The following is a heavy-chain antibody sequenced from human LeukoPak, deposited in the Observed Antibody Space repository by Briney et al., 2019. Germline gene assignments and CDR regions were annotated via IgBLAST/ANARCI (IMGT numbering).Heavy chain of an antibody. V-gene: IGHV3-48*03. D-gene: IGHD3-10*01. J-gene: IGHJ4*02. CDR3: ARASITMVRGELVCYFDF. CDR2: ISSSGSTK. CDR1: GFTFSSYE. Sequence: GGSLRLSCAASGFTFSSYEMNWVRQAPGKGLEWVSYISSSGSTKYYADSVKGRFTISRDNAKNSLYLQMNSLRAEDTAVYYCARASITMVRGELVCYFDFWGQGTLVTVSS.